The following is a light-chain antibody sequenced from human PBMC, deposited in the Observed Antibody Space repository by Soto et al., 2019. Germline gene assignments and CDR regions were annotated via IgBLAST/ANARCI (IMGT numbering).Light chain of an antibody. Sequence: EILLTQSPATMSLSPGERATLSCRASQTVSRHLAWYQQKPGQAPRLLIYDTYNRDTGIPARFRGSGSGTDFTLTISVLETEDFEVYYCQRRGNCPPGFTFGPGTTLDMK. J-gene: IGKJ3*01. V-gene: IGKV3-11*01. CDR1: QTVSRH. CDR2: DTY. CDR3: QRRGNCPPGFT.